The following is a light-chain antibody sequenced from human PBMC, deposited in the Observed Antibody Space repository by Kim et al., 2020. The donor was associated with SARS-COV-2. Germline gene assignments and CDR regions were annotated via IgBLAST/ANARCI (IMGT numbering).Light chain of an antibody. Sequence: GQRVTISCSGGSSNIGSNTVNWYQQLPGTAPKLLIYSDNQRPSGVPDRFSGSKSGTSASLAISGLQSEDEADYSCAAWDDSLNGPVFGGGTQLTVL. CDR1: SSNIGSNT. V-gene: IGLV1-44*01. CDR3: AAWDDSLNGPV. CDR2: SDN. J-gene: IGLJ2*01.